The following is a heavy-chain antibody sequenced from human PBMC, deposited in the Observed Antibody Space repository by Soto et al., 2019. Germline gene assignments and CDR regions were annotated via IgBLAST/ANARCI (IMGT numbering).Heavy chain of an antibody. CDR1: GVSISSSY. J-gene: IGHJ6*03. Sequence: QVQLQESGPGLVKPSETLSLTCTVSGVSISSSYWSWIRQPPGKGLEWIGYIYNSGSTNYNPSLKGRVPISEDTSKNQVSLGLSSVTAADTAVNYCARDRAFCSGRSCYPPPDYYSYMDVWGKGPRSPFP. CDR3: ARDRAFCSGRSCYPPPDYYSYMDV. D-gene: IGHD2-15*01. V-gene: IGHV4-59*01. CDR2: IYNSGST.